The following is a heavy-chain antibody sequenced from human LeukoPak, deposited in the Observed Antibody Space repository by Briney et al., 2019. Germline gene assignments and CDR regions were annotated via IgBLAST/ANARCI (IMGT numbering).Heavy chain of an antibody. CDR1: GTTLSNYG. D-gene: IGHD3-22*01. CDR3: AKRGVVIRVILVGFHKEAYYFDS. V-gene: IGHV3-23*01. CDR2: ISDSGGRT. Sequence: GGSLRLSCAVSGTTLSNYGMSWVRQAPGKGLEWVAGISDSGGRTNYADSVKGRFTVSRDNPKNTLYLQMNSLRAGDTAVYFCAKRGVVIRVILVGFHKEAYYFDSWGQGALVTVSS. J-gene: IGHJ4*02.